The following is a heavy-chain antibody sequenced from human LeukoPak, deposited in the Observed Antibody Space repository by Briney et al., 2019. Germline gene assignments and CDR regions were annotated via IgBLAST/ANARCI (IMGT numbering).Heavy chain of an antibody. CDR3: ASGPLRGIDY. CDR1: GFTVSDYY. Sequence: KPGGSLRLSCAASGFTVSDYYMSWIRQAPGKGLEWVSYISSSSSYTNYADSVKGRFTISRDNAKNSLYLQMNSLRAEDTAVYYCASGPLRGIDYWGQGTLVTVSS. CDR2: ISSSSSYT. J-gene: IGHJ4*02. V-gene: IGHV3-11*03. D-gene: IGHD2-15*01.